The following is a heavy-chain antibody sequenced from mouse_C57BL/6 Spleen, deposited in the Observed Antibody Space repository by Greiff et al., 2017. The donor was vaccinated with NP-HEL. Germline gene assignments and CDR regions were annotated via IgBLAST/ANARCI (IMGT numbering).Heavy chain of an antibody. CDR1: GYTFTSYG. CDR3: ARYGKSLAY. V-gene: IGHV1-81*01. CDR2: IYPRSGNT. Sequence: QVQLKQSGAELARPGASVKLSCKASGYTFTSYGISWVKQRTGQGLEWIGEIYPRSGNTYYNEKFKGKATLTADKSSSTAYMELRSLTSEDSAVYFCARYGKSLAYWGQGTLVTVSA. J-gene: IGHJ3*01. D-gene: IGHD2-1*01.